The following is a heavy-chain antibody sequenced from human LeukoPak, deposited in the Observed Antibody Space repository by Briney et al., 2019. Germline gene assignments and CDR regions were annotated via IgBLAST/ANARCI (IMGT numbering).Heavy chain of an antibody. CDR1: GGSIRSSYYY. Sequence: SETLSLTCTVSGGSIRSSYYYWGWIRQPPGKGLEWIGSNSGSTYYNPSLKSRVTISVDTSKNQFSLKLNSVTAADTAVYYCARHYEPWGQGTLVTVSS. CDR3: ARHYEP. D-gene: IGHD3-16*01. J-gene: IGHJ5*02. CDR2: NSGST. V-gene: IGHV4-39*01.